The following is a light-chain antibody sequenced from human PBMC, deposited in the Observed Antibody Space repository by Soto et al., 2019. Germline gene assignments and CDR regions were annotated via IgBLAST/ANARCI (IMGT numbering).Light chain of an antibody. CDR2: ENN. CDR1: SSNIGNNY. V-gene: IGLV1-51*02. CDR3: GTWDSSLSAV. J-gene: IGLJ1*01. Sequence: QSVLTQPPSVSAAPGQKVTISCSGSSSNIGNNYVSWYQQLPGTAPKLLIYENNKRPSGIPDRFSGSKSGTSGTLGITGLQTGDEAYYYCGTWDSSLSAVFGTGTKVTLL.